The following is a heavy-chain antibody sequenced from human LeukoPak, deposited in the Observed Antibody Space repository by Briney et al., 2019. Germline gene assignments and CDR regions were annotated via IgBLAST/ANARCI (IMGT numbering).Heavy chain of an antibody. CDR2: MNPNSGNT. J-gene: IGHJ4*02. D-gene: IGHD5-18*01. CDR3: ARGQVDTAMVPDY. CDR1: GYTFTSYD. V-gene: IGHV1-8*01. Sequence: VKVSCKASGYTFTSYDINWVRQATGQGLEWMGWMNPNSGNTGYAQKFQGRVTMTRNTSISTAYMELSSLRSEDAAVYYCARGQVDTAMVPDYWGQGTLVTVSS.